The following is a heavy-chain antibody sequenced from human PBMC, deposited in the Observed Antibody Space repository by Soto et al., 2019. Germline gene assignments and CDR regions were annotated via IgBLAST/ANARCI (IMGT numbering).Heavy chain of an antibody. J-gene: IGHJ5*02. CDR3: ARSIGIRITMVRGVPVPGGNWFDP. D-gene: IGHD3-10*01. Sequence: QVQLQQWGAGLLKPSETLSLTCAVYGGSFSGYYWSWIRQPPGKGLEWIGEINHSGSTNYNPSLKRRVTISVDTSKNQFSLKLSSVTAADTAVYYCARSIGIRITMVRGVPVPGGNWFDPWGQGTLVTVSS. CDR1: GGSFSGYY. CDR2: INHSGST. V-gene: IGHV4-34*01.